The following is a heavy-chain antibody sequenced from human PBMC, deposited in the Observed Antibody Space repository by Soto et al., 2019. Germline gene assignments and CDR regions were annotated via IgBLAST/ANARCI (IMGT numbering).Heavy chain of an antibody. V-gene: IGHV1-69-2*01. J-gene: IGHJ4*02. CDR2: VDPEDGET. CDR1: GYTFTDYY. D-gene: IGHD6-13*01. Sequence: EVQLVQSGAEVKKPVATVKISCKVSGYTFTDYYMHWVQQAPVKVLEWMGLVDPEDGETRYAEKFQGRVTITADTSTDTAYMELSSLRSADTAVYYCAKLGPSSSWYHFVYWGQGTLVTVSS. CDR3: AKLGPSSSWYHFVY.